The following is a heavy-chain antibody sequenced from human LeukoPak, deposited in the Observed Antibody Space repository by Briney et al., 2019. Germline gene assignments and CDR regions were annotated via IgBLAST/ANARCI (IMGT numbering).Heavy chain of an antibody. V-gene: IGHV4-34*01. CDR1: GGSFSGYY. CDR2: IYYSGST. J-gene: IGHJ6*03. Sequence: SETLSLTCAVYGGSFSGYYWSWIRQPPGKGLEWIGSIYYSGSTYYNPSLKSRVTISVDTSKNQFSLKLSSVTAADTAVYYCARVREWFGSGSYDMDVWGKGTTVTVSS. CDR3: ARVREWFGSGSYDMDV. D-gene: IGHD3-10*01.